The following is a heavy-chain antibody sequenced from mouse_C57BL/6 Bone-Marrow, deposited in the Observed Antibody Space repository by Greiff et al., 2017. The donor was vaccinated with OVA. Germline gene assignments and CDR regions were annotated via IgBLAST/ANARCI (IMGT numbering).Heavy chain of an antibody. Sequence: EVQLQESGAELVRPGASVKLSCTASGFNIKDDYMHWVKQRPEQGLEWIGWIDPENGDTEYASKFQGKATITADTSSNTAYLQLSSLTSEDTAVYYCTYPYYYGSSYRYYFDYWGQGTTLTVSS. CDR1: GFNIKDDY. D-gene: IGHD1-1*01. CDR2: IDPENGDT. J-gene: IGHJ2*01. CDR3: TYPYYYGSSYRYYFDY. V-gene: IGHV14-4*01.